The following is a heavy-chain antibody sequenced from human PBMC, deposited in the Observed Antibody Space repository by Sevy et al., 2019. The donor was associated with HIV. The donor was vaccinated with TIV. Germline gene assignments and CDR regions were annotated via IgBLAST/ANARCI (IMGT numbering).Heavy chain of an antibody. Sequence: ESLRLSCTTSGFTFTSYAMNWGRQAPGKGLEWVSTIFRNFRGVDVTYDADSVKGRFTISRDSSRITLYLQMNSLRAEDPAGYYCAGARSYSSGSFDALDIWGQGAMVTVSS. V-gene: IGHV3-23*01. CDR1: GFTFTSYA. CDR2: IFRNFRGVDVT. CDR3: AGARSYSSGSFDALDI. D-gene: IGHD3-22*01. J-gene: IGHJ3*02.